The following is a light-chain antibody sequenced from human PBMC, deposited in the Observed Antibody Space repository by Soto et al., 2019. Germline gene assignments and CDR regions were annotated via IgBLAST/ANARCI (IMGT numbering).Light chain of an antibody. CDR3: SSYTSSSTYV. CDR1: SSDVGGYNS. J-gene: IGLJ1*01. CDR2: NVS. V-gene: IGLV2-14*03. Sequence: QPALTQPASGSGSPGQSITISCTGTSSDVGGYNSVSWYQQHPGKAPKLMIYNVSNRPSGISDRFSGSRSGNTASLTISGLQAEDEADYYCSSYTSSSTYVFGTGTKVTVL.